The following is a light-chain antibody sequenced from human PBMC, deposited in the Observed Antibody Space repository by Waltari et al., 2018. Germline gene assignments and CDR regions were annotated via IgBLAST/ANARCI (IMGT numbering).Light chain of an antibody. CDR3: CSYAGNYILYV. J-gene: IGLJ1*01. CDR2: DVS. Sequence: QSALSQPRALSAAPGQSVTISCPRTSTDVGGYNYVSSYQQHPGKAPKLIIYDVSKRPSGVPDRFSGSKSGNTASLTISGLQAEDEADYYCCSYAGNYILYVFGTGTKVTVL. V-gene: IGLV2-11*01. CDR1: STDVGGYNY.